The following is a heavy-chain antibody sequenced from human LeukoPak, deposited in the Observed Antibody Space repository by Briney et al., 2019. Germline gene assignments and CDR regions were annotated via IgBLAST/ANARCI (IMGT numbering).Heavy chain of an antibody. V-gene: IGHV3-23*01. CDR1: GFTFSSYA. CDR3: AKSGGSYPYYFDY. D-gene: IGHD1-26*01. CDR2: ISGSGDNT. Sequence: PGGSLRLSCAASGFTFSSYAMSWVRQAPGKGLEWVSGISGSGDNTYYADSVKGRFTISRDNSKNTLYVQVNSLRAEDTAVYYCAKSGGSYPYYFDYWGQGTLVTVSS. J-gene: IGHJ4*02.